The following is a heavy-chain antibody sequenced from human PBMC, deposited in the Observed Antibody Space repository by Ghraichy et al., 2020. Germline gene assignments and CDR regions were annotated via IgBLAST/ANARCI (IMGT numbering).Heavy chain of an antibody. CDR3: AKSLRNRYYYYYGMDV. CDR2: ISGSGGST. J-gene: IGHJ6*02. CDR1: GFTFSSYA. Sequence: GGSLRLSCAASGFTFSSYAMSWVRQAPGKGLEWVSAISGSGGSTYYADSVKGRFTISRDNSKNTLYLQMNSLRAEDTAVYYCAKSLRNRYYYYYGMDVWGQGTTVTVSS. D-gene: IGHD4-17*01. V-gene: IGHV3-23*01.